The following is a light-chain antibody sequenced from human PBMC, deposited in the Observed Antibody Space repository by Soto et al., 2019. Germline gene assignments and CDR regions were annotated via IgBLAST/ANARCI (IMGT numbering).Light chain of an antibody. CDR1: SSDVGAYNY. J-gene: IGLJ2*01. V-gene: IGLV2-14*01. CDR2: EVT. CDR3: SSYTSTSTRV. Sequence: QSVLTQPASVSGSPGQSITISCTGTSSDVGAYNYVSWYQQHPGKAPKLMIHEVTNRPSGVSNRFSGSKSGNTASLTISGLQAEDEADYYCSSYTSTSTRVFGGGTKVTVL.